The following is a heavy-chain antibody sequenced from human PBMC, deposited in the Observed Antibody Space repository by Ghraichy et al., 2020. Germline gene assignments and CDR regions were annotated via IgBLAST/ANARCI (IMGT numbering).Heavy chain of an antibody. CDR1: GFTFSSYA. CDR2: ISGSGGST. D-gene: IGHD2-15*01. J-gene: IGHJ6*02. Sequence: GESLNISCAASGFTFSSYAMSWVRQAPGKGLEWVSAISGSGGSTYYADSVKGRFTISRDNSKNTLYLQMNSLRAEDTAVYYCAKTELPRDYYSYGMDVWGQGTTVTVSS. CDR3: AKTELPRDYYSYGMDV. V-gene: IGHV3-23*01.